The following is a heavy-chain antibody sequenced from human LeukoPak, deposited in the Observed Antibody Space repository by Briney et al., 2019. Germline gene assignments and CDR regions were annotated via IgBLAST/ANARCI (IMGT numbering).Heavy chain of an antibody. CDR1: GDSVSSNSAA. CDR2: TYYWSKWYN. CDR3: ARRGYGDYANYYYYGMDV. J-gene: IGHJ6*02. D-gene: IGHD4-17*01. V-gene: IGHV6-1*01. Sequence: SQTLSLTCAISGDSVSSNSAAWNWIRQSPSRGLEWLGRTYYWSKWYNDYAVSVKSRITINPDTSKNQFSLQLNSVTPEDTAVYYCARRGYGDYANYYYYGMDVWGQGTTVTVSS.